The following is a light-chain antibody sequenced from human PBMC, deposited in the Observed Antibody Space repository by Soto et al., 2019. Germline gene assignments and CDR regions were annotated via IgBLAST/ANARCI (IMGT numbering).Light chain of an antibody. CDR2: DVS. CDR3: QQFKSGTWT. J-gene: IGKJ1*01. V-gene: IGKV1-5*01. CDR1: QNIERW. Sequence: IQITLSLSTLSASMRDRVTITCRASQNIERWLAWYQQKPGKAPKLLLYDVSSLESGVPSRFSGSGSGTEFILTINGLQPDDFATYFCQQFKSGTWTFGQGTKVDIK.